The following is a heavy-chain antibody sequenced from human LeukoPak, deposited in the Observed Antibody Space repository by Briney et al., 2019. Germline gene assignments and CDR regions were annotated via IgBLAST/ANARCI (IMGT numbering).Heavy chain of an antibody. CDR3: ARAYGSGSYHSNWFES. CDR2: INHSGSP. Sequence: SEILSLTCAVYGGSFSGYYWTWIRQPPGKGREGIGEINHSGSPNYNPSLKSRVTMSVDTSMNQSSLRLNSVPAADTAVYYCARAYGSGSYHSNWFESWGQGTLVIVSS. V-gene: IGHV4-34*01. J-gene: IGHJ5*01. CDR1: GGSFSGYY. D-gene: IGHD3-10*01.